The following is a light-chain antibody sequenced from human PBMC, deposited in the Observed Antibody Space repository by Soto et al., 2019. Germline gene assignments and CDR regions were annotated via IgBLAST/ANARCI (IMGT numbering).Light chain of an antibody. V-gene: IGKV3D-15*01. CDR3: QQYNNWPRET. CDR2: GAS. Sequence: EVVLPQSPGTLSLSPGERATLSCRASQSVSSYLAWYQQKPGQAPRLLISGASSRATGIPDRFSGSGSGTEFTLTISSLQSEDFAVYYCQQYNNWPRETFCQGTKV. CDR1: QSVSSY. J-gene: IGKJ1*01.